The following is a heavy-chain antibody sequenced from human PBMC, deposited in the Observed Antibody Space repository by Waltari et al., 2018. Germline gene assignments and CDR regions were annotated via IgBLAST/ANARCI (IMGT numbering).Heavy chain of an antibody. CDR2: IYTSGST. Sequence: QVQLQESGPGLVKPSATLSLTCTVPGGSISRYYWSWIRQTAGKGLEWIGRIYTSGSTNYNPSLKSRVTMSVDTSKNQFSLKLSSVTAADTAVYYCARDPGGSYYVDAFDIWGQGTMVTVSS. J-gene: IGHJ3*02. D-gene: IGHD1-26*01. CDR3: ARDPGGSYYVDAFDI. CDR1: GGSISRYY. V-gene: IGHV4-4*07.